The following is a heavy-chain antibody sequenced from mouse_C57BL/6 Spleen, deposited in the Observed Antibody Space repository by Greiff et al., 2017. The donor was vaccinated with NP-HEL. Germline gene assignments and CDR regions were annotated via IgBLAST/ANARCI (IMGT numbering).Heavy chain of an antibody. D-gene: IGHD1-1*01. CDR3: AKRWGYFDV. Sequence: EVQLQQPGPELVKPGASVKISCKASGYSFTGYYMNWVKQSPEKSLEWIGEINPSTGGTTYNQKFKAKATLTVDKSSSTAYMQLKSLTSEDSAVYYCAKRWGYFDVWGTGTTVTVSS. J-gene: IGHJ1*03. V-gene: IGHV1-42*01. CDR1: GYSFTGYY. CDR2: INPSTGGT.